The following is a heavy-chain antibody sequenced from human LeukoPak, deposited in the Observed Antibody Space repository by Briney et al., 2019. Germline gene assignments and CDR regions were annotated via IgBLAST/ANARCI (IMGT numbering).Heavy chain of an antibody. V-gene: IGHV1-2*02. CDR1: GYSFTDYY. CDR2: INLNNGDI. CDR3: ARADRLHGGPYLIGP. D-gene: IGHD2-21*01. Sequence: ASVKVSCKASGYSFTDYYMHWVRQAPGQGLEWMGWINLNNGDIKSAQKFQGRVAMTRDTSITTVYMEVSWLTSDDTAIYYCARADRLHGGPYLIGPWGQGTLVTVSS. J-gene: IGHJ5*02.